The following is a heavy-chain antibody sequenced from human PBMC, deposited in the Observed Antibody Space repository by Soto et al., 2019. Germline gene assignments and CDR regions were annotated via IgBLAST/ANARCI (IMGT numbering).Heavy chain of an antibody. V-gene: IGHV3-48*03. CDR1: GFTFSIYE. D-gene: IGHD5-12*01. CDR2: ISSSGSTI. J-gene: IGHJ4*02. Sequence: GWSPRLSCASYGFTFSIYEMDWARQAPGKGLEWVSYISSSGSTIYYADSVKGRFTISRDNAKNSLYLQMNSLRAEYTAVYYCARGSRDGYNWDFDCWGQGTLVTGSS. CDR3: ARGSRDGYNWDFDC.